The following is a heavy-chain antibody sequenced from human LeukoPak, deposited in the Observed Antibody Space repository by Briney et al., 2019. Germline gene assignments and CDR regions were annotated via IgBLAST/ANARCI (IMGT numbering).Heavy chain of an antibody. V-gene: IGHV3-73*01. J-gene: IGHJ6*03. Sequence: GSLKLSCAASGFTFSGSAMHWVRQASGKGLEWVGRIRSKANSYATAYAASVKGRFTIPRDDSKNTAYLQMNSLKTEDTAVYYCTRLYGDYYYYYYMDVWGKGTTVTVSS. CDR3: TRLYGDYYYYYYMDV. D-gene: IGHD3-16*01. CDR2: IRSKANSYAT. CDR1: GFTFSGSA.